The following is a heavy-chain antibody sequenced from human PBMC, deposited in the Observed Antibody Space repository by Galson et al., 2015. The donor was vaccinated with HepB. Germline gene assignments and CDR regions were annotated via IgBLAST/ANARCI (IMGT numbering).Heavy chain of an antibody. CDR3: AREGRGYGMDV. CDR1: GFTFSSYA. V-gene: IGHV3-30-3*01. CDR2: ISYDGSNK. J-gene: IGHJ6*02. Sequence: SLRLSCAASGFTFSSYAMHWIRQAPGKGLEWVAVISYDGSNKYYADSVKGRFTISRDNSKNTLYLQMNSLRAEDTAVYYCAREGRGYGMDVWGQGTTVTVSS. D-gene: IGHD3-10*01.